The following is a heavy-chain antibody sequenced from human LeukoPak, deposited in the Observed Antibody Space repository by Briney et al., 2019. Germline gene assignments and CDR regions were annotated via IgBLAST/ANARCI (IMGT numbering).Heavy chain of an antibody. Sequence: GGSLRLSCAASGFTFSNYAMYWVRQAPGKGLAWVAFTTYDGSDKYYADSVKGRFTISRDNSKNTLYLQMNSLGAEDTAVYYCAKDRANAWSSDYWGQGTLVTVSS. CDR1: GFTFSNYA. V-gene: IGHV3-30*02. CDR2: TTYDGSDK. J-gene: IGHJ4*02. CDR3: AKDRANAWSSDY. D-gene: IGHD3-10*01.